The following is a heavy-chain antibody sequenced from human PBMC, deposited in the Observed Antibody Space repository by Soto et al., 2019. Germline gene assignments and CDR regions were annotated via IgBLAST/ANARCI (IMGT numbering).Heavy chain of an antibody. CDR3: ALHYDFWSGYTLYYYGMDV. D-gene: IGHD3-3*01. Sequence: PRESLKISCKGSGYSFTSYWIGWVRQMPGKGLEWMGIIYPGDSDTRYSPSFQGQVTISADKSISTAYLQWSSLKASDTAMYYCALHYDFWSGYTLYYYGMDVWGQGTTVTVSS. CDR2: IYPGDSDT. J-gene: IGHJ6*02. V-gene: IGHV5-51*01. CDR1: GYSFTSYW.